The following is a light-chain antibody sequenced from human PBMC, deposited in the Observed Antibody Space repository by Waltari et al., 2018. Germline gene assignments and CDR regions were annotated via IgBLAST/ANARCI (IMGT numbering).Light chain of an antibody. Sequence: QSALTQPASVSGSPGQSITISCTGTNRDIGSYALVPWYQQRPGKAPKLIIYEVTKRPSGVSDRFSGSKSASTASLTISGLQAEDEADYYCCSYATGVIVLFGGGTKVTVL. CDR3: CSYATGVIVL. J-gene: IGLJ3*02. CDR1: NRDIGSYAL. V-gene: IGLV2-23*02. CDR2: EVT.